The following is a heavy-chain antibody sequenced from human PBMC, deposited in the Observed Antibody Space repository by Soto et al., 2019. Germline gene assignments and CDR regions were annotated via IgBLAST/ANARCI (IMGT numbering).Heavy chain of an antibody. CDR1: GGSISSFY. Sequence: ETLSLTCTVSGGSISSFYWSWIRQPPGKGLEWIGYIYYSGSTNYNPSLKSRVTISVDTSKNEFSLKLSSVTAADTAVYYCARGMTTVTTLDYWGQGTLVTVSS. V-gene: IGHV4-59*12. D-gene: IGHD4-4*01. J-gene: IGHJ4*02. CDR3: ARGMTTVTTLDY. CDR2: IYYSGST.